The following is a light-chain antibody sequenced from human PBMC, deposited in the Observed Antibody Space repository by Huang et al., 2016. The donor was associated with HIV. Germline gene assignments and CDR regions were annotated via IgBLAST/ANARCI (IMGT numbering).Light chain of an antibody. Sequence: EIVLTQSPGTLSLSPGERATLSCRASQSVSSSYLAWYQHKPGQAPRLLIYDASTRATGSPDRFSGSGSGTVFSLTISRLEPEDFAVYYCHQYGSSRGTFGQGTKVEIK. J-gene: IGKJ1*01. CDR1: QSVSSSY. CDR3: HQYGSSRGT. V-gene: IGKV3-20*01. CDR2: DAS.